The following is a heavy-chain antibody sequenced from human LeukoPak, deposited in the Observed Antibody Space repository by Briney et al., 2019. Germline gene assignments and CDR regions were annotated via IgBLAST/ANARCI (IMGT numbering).Heavy chain of an antibody. Sequence: ASVKVSCKASGYTFTGYYMHWVRQAPGQGLEWMGWINTNTGNPTYAQGFTGRFVFSLDTSVSTAYLQISSLKAEDTAVYYCARTLSIAARPFDYWGQGTLVTVSS. CDR2: INTNTGNP. J-gene: IGHJ4*02. V-gene: IGHV7-4-1*02. CDR3: ARTLSIAARPFDY. D-gene: IGHD6-6*01. CDR1: GYTFTGYY.